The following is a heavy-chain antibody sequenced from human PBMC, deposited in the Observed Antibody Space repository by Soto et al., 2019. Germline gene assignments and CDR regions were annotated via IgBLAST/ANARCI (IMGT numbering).Heavy chain of an antibody. J-gene: IGHJ4*02. CDR3: ARDRSRYYYESSGYSDQSH. V-gene: IGHV3-21*01. CDR1: GFTFSSYS. D-gene: IGHD3-22*01. Sequence: GGSLRLSCAASGFTFSSYSMNWVRQAPGKGLEWVSSISSSSNYIYYADSVKGRFTISRDNAKNSLYLQMNSLRVEDTAVYYCARDRSRYYYESSGYSDQSHWGQGTLVTVSS. CDR2: ISSSSNYI.